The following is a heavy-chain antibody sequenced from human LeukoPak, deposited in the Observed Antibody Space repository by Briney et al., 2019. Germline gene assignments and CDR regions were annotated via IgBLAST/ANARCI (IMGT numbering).Heavy chain of an antibody. V-gene: IGHV3-23*01. Sequence: PGGSLRLSCAASGFTFSSYAMSWVRQAPGTGLEWVSAISGSGGSTYYADSVKGRFTISRDNSKNTLYLQMNSLRAEDTAVYYWAKNGGRGQLHYYYMDVWGKGTTVTVSS. CDR2: ISGSGGST. D-gene: IGHD2-8*01. J-gene: IGHJ6*03. CDR1: GFTFSSYA. CDR3: AKNGGRGQLHYYYMDV.